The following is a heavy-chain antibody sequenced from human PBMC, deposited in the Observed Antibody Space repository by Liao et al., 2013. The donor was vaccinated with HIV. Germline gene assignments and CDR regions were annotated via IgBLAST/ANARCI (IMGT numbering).Heavy chain of an antibody. Sequence: QLQLQESGPGLVKPSETLSLTCTVSGGSISNSSYYWGWIRQSPGKGLDWIGSIYYSESTYYNPSLKSRVTISIDTSKNQFSLKLSSVTAADTAVYYCAREGGYYYESSGYYPHDYWGQGTLVTVSS. CDR1: GGSISNSSYY. CDR3: AREGGYYYESSGYYPHDY. D-gene: IGHD3-22*01. J-gene: IGHJ4*02. CDR2: IYYSEST. V-gene: IGHV4-39*07.